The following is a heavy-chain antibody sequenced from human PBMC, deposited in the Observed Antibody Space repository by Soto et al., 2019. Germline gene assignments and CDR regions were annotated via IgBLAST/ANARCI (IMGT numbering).Heavy chain of an antibody. V-gene: IGHV3-48*03. J-gene: IGHJ4*02. CDR1: GLICSSYY. CDR3: ARDLFADTGLRTGFDY. D-gene: IGHD2-8*02. CDR2: ISISGTTI. Sequence: PXGSLRLCLPASGLICSSYYINWVRQAPGKGLEWVSYISISGTTIYYADSVKGRFTISRDNAKNSLYLQMNSLRAEDTAVYYCARDLFADTGLRTGFDYWGPGTLVTGFS.